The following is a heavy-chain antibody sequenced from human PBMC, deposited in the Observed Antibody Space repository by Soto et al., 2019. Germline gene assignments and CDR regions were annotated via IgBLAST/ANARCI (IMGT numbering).Heavy chain of an antibody. J-gene: IGHJ3*01. Sequence: GSVRLSCAVSGLTFSSYEMNWVRQAPEKGLEWVSYISSSGSTIYADSVKGRFAISRDNAKNSLYLQMNSLRAEDTAVYYCARGGYCDSTTCYRLNAFDVWGQGTMVTVSS. CDR2: ISSSGST. V-gene: IGHV3-48*03. D-gene: IGHD2-2*01. CDR3: ARGGYCDSTTCYRLNAFDV. CDR1: GLTFSSYE.